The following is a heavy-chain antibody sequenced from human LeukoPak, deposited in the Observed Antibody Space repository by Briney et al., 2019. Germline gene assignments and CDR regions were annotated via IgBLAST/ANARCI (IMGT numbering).Heavy chain of an antibody. CDR2: IIPIFGTA. CDR3: ARDKGIRYFDWSPTPNRAFDI. Sequence: ASVKVSCKASGGTFSSYAISWVRQAPGQGLEWMGGIIPIFGTANYAQKFQGRVTITADESTSTAYMELSSLRSEDTAVYYCARDKGIRYFDWSPTPNRAFDIWGQGTMVTVPS. CDR1: GGTFSSYA. D-gene: IGHD3-9*01. J-gene: IGHJ3*02. V-gene: IGHV1-69*13.